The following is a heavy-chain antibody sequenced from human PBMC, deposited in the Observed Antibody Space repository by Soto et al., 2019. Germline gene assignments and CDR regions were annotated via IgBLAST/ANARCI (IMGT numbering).Heavy chain of an antibody. D-gene: IGHD6-13*01. CDR2: ISYDGSNK. V-gene: IGHV3-30*18. CDR3: AKVKDSSSWPYYYGMDV. CDR1: GFTFSSYG. J-gene: IGHJ6*02. Sequence: GGSLRLSCAASGFTFSSYGMHWVRQAPGKGLEWVAVISYDGSNKYYADSVKGRFTISRDNSKNTLYPQMNSLRAEDTAVYYCAKVKDSSSWPYYYGMDVWGQGTTVTVSS.